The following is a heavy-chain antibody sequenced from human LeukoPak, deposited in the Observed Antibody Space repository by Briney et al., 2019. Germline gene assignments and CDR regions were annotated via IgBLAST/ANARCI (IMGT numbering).Heavy chain of an antibody. J-gene: IGHJ4*02. CDR1: GFTVSSNY. CDR2: IYSGGST. D-gene: IGHD5-18*01. CDR3: ARDHEYSYGFSYYFDS. V-gene: IGHV3-66*01. Sequence: GGSLRLSCAASGFTVSSNYMSWVRQAPGKGLEWVSVIYSGGSTFYADSVKGRFTISRDNSKNTLYLQTNSLRAENTAVYYCARDHEYSYGFSYYFDSWGQGTLVTVSS.